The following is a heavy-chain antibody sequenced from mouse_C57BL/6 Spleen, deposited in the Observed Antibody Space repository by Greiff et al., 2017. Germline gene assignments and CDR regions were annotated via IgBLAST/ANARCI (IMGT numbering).Heavy chain of an antibody. D-gene: IGHD2-5*01. J-gene: IGHJ1*03. CDR3: TRGYSKYFDV. CDR2: IRNKANNNAT. CDR1: GFTFSDAW. V-gene: IGHV6-6*01. Sequence: EVKLMESGGGLVQPGGSMKLSCAASGFTFSDAWMDWVRQSPEKGLEWVAEIRNKANNNATYYAEYVKGRFTISRDDSKSSVYLQMNSLRAEDTVIYYCTRGYSKYFDVWGTGTTVTVSS.